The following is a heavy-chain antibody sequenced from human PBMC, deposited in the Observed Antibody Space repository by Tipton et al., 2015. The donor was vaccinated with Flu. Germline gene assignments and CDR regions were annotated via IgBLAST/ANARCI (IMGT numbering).Heavy chain of an antibody. D-gene: IGHD3-10*01. CDR1: RGSISSGGAY. V-gene: IGHV4-31*03. CDR2: IYYSGST. Sequence: TLSLTCTVSRGSISSGGAYWSWFRQLPGKGLEWIGCIYYSGSTYYNASLRSRLTISVDTSRNLFSLNLNSVTAADTAIYYCARDQGFGDGLTYDYYAMDVWGQGTTVTVSS. J-gene: IGHJ6*02. CDR3: ARDQGFGDGLTYDYYAMDV.